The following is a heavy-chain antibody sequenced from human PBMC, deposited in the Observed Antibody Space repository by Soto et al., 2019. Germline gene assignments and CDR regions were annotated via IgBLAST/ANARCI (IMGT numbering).Heavy chain of an antibody. CDR2: INGDETTT. V-gene: IGHV3-74*01. CDR3: VREIHSGFDWVSSRFDP. D-gene: IGHD5-12*01. Sequence: LRLSCVASGFTFRSYSMHWVRQAPGKGLVWVSRINGDETTTTYADSVKGRFTISRDNAKNTLFLQMNSLRAEDTAVYYCVREIHSGFDWVSSRFDPWGQGTLVTVSS. J-gene: IGHJ5*02. CDR1: GFTFRSYS.